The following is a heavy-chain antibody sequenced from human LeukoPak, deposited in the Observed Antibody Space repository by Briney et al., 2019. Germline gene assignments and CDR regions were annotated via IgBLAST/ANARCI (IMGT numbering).Heavy chain of an antibody. Sequence: SETLSLTCTVSGGSISSYYWSWIRQPPGKGLEWIGYIYTSGSTNYNPSLKSRVTISVDTSKNQLSLKLSSVTAADTAVYYCARGCYRFDYWGQGTLVTVSS. CDR1: GGSISSYY. V-gene: IGHV4-4*09. CDR2: IYTSGST. J-gene: IGHJ4*02. CDR3: ARGCYRFDY. D-gene: IGHD4/OR15-4a*01.